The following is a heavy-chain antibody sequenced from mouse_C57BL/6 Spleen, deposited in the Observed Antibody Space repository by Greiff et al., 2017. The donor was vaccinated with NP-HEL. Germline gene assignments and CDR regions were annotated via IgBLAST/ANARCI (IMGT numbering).Heavy chain of an antibody. D-gene: IGHD4-1*01. J-gene: IGHJ1*03. V-gene: IGHV1-53*01. CDR1: GYTFTSYW. CDR3: ARWEGRYWYFDV. CDR2: INPSNGGT. Sequence: QVQLQQPGTELVKPGASVKLSCKASGYTFTSYWMHWVKQRPGQGLEWIGNINPSNGGTNHNEKFKSKATLTVDKSSSTAYMQLSSLTSEDSAVYYCARWEGRYWYFDVWGTGTTVTVSS.